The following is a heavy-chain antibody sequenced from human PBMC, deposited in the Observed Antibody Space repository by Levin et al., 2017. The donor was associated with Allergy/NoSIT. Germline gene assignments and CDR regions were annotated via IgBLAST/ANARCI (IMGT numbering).Heavy chain of an antibody. V-gene: IGHV4-31*03. CDR2: IYYSGST. CDR1: GGSISSGGYY. CDR3: ARVEVYSYGYYFDY. J-gene: IGHJ4*02. Sequence: SETLSLTCTVSGGSISSGGYYWSWIRQHPGKGLEWIGYIYYSGSTYYNPSLKSRVTISVDTSKNQFSLKLSSVTAADTAVYYCARVEVYSYGYYFDYWGQGTLVTVSS. D-gene: IGHD5-18*01.